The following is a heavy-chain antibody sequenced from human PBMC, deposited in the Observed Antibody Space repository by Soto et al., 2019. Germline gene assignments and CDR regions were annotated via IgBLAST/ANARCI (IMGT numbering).Heavy chain of an antibody. J-gene: IGHJ6*03. CDR3: ARRAMNFNYYYYMDV. CDR2: IYYSGST. V-gene: IGHV4-59*08. CDR1: GGSISSYY. Sequence: SETLSLTCTVSGGSISSYYWSWIRQPPGKGLEWIGYIYYSGSTNYNPSLKSRVTISVDTSKNQFSLKLSSVTAADTAVYYCARRAMNFNYYYYMDVWGKGTTVTVSS.